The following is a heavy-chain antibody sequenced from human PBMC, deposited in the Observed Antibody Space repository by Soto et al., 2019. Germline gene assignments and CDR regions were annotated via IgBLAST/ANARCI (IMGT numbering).Heavy chain of an antibody. D-gene: IGHD6-13*01. CDR1: GGSFSGYY. CDR3: ASVAAAGTGQYYFDY. V-gene: IGHV4-34*01. J-gene: IGHJ4*02. Sequence: SETLSLTCAVYGGSFSGYYWSWIRQPPGKGLEWIGEINHSGSTNYNPSLKSRVTISVDTSKNQFSLKLSSVTAADTAVYYCASVAAAGTGQYYFDYWGQGTLVTVSS. CDR2: INHSGST.